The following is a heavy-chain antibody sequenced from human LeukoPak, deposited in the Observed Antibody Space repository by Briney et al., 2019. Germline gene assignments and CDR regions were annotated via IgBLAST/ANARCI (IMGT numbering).Heavy chain of an antibody. CDR3: ARVWPRIAVAGLGSFRFDP. J-gene: IGHJ5*02. CDR2: IYTSGST. D-gene: IGHD6-19*01. V-gene: IGHV4-4*07. CDR1: GGSISSYY. Sequence: SETLSLTCTVSGGSISSYYWSWIRQPAGKGLEWIGRIYTSGSTNYNPSLKSRVTMSVDTSKNQFSLKLSSVTAADTAVYYCARVWPRIAVAGLGSFRFDPWGQGTLVTVSS.